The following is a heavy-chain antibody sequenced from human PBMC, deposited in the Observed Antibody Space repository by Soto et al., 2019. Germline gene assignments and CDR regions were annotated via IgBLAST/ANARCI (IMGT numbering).Heavy chain of an antibody. V-gene: IGHV3-15*01. CDR3: TTLALWFGELSPLDY. CDR1: VFTFSNAW. J-gene: IGHJ4*02. Sequence: GSLRLSCAASVFTFSNAWMSWVRQAPGKGLEWVGRIKSKTDGGTTDYAAPVKGRFTTSRDDSKNTLYLQMNSLKTEDTAVYYCTTLALWFGELSPLDYWGQGTLVTVS. CDR2: IKSKTDGGTT. D-gene: IGHD3-10*01.